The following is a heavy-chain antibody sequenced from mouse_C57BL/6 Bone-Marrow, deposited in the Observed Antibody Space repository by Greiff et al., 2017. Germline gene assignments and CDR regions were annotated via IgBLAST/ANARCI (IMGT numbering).Heavy chain of an antibody. D-gene: IGHD3-3*01. V-gene: IGHV1-19*01. CDR1: GYTFTDYY. Sequence: VQLQQSGPVLVKPGASVKMSCKASGYTFTDYYMNWVKQSHGKSLEWIGVINPYNGGTSYNQKFKGKATLTVDKSSSTAYMELNSLTSEDSAVYYCARGDWYYFDYWGQGTTLTVSS. CDR2: INPYNGGT. CDR3: ARGDWYYFDY. J-gene: IGHJ2*01.